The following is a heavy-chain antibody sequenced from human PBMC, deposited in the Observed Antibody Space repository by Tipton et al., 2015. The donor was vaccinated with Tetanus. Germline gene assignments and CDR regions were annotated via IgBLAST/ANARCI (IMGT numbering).Heavy chain of an antibody. V-gene: IGHV5-51*01. CDR1: GHNSRSYW. CDR3: ARRRSAILSGSYHWYFDI. J-gene: IGHJ2*01. CDR2: INPTDYQT. Sequence: QLVQSGAEVKKPGESLKISCKASGHNSRSYWVSWVRQMPGKGLEWMGVINPTDYQTSYNPSFEGQVTISADRSINTAYLQWSSLQTSDTAMYFCARRRSAILSGSYHWYFDIWGRGTLVTVSS. D-gene: IGHD3-9*01.